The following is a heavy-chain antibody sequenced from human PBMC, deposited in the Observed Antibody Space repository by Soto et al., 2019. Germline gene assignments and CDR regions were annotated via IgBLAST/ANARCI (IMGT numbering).Heavy chain of an antibody. CDR3: ARESRGPYYYNGVDV. J-gene: IGHJ6*02. Sequence: EVQLVESGGGLVHPGGSLRLSCAASGFSVSAKYISWVRQAPGKGLEWVSVIYSGGKTTYADSVKGRFTISRDNSKNTVYLQLNSLRVEDTAMYFCARESRGPYYYNGVDVWGQGTTVTVSS. CDR1: GFSVSAKY. V-gene: IGHV3-53*01. CDR2: IYSGGKT.